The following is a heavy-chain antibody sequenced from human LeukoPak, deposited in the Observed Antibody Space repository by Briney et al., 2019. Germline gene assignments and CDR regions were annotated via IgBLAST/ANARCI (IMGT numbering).Heavy chain of an antibody. V-gene: IGHV3-15*01. CDR2: IKSKTDGGTT. CDR3: TTDGYYYDSSGYYYLD. D-gene: IGHD3-22*01. J-gene: IGHJ4*02. CDR1: GFTFSNAW. Sequence: TGGSLRLSCAASGFTFSNAWMSWVRQAPGKGLEWVGCIKSKTDGGTTDYAAPVKGRFTISRDDSKNTLYLQMKSLKTEDTAVYYCTTDGYYYDSSGYYYLDWGQGTLVTVSS.